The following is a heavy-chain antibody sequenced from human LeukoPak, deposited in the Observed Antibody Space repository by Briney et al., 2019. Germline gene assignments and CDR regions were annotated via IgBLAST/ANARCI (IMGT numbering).Heavy chain of an antibody. CDR3: ANGGTYSSGP. J-gene: IGHJ5*02. V-gene: IGHV3-7*01. D-gene: IGHD3-22*01. CDR2: IKQDGSEK. CDR1: GFIFSSYW. Sequence: GGSLRLSCAASGFIFSSYWMSWVRQAPGKGLEWVANIKQDGSEKYYVDSVKGRFTISRDNAKNSLFLQINSLRAEDTAVYYCANGGTYSSGPWGQGTLVTVSS.